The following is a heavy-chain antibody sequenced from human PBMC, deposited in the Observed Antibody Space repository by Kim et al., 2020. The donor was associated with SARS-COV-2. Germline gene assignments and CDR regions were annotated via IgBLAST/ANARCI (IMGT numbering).Heavy chain of an antibody. J-gene: IGHJ3*02. CDR3: ARAGEMATIGGAFDI. V-gene: IGHV1-69*04. D-gene: IGHD5-12*01. Sequence: QKFQGRGTITADKSTGTAYMELSSLRPEDTAVYYCARAGEMATIGGAFDIWGQGTMVTVSS.